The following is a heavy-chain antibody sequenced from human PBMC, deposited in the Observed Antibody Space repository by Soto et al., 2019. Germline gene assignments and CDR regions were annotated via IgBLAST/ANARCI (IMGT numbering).Heavy chain of an antibody. D-gene: IGHD5-18*01. J-gene: IGHJ4*02. CDR2: IYPGDSET. CDR3: ARPGAPTDTVVYDF. V-gene: IGHV5-51*01. Sequence: VGSLKISCNASGYSFANYWIGWVGQKPGKGLEWMGVIYPGDSETTYSPSFEGQVIISVDRSRGTAFLEWSSLKASDTAMYYCARPGAPTDTVVYDFWGQGTQVTVSS. CDR1: GYSFANYW.